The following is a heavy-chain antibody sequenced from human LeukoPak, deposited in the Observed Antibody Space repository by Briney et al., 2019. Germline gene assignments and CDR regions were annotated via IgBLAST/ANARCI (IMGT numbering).Heavy chain of an antibody. V-gene: IGHV3-73*01. D-gene: IGHD3-22*01. J-gene: IGHJ4*02. CDR2: IRSKANSYAT. CDR1: GFTFSGSA. Sequence: GGSLRLPCATSGFTFSGSAIHWVRQASGKGLEWVGRIRSKANSYATTDVASVKGRFTISRDDSKSTAYLEMSSLKTEDTAVYYCTRPSYDSSVSGVVYWGQGTLVTVSS. CDR3: TRPSYDSSVSGVVY.